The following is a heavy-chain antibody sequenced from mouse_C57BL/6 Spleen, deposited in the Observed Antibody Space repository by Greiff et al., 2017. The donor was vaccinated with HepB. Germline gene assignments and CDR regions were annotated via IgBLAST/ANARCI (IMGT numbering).Heavy chain of an antibody. J-gene: IGHJ4*01. V-gene: IGHV1-82*01. CDR1: GYAFSSSW. CDR2: IYPGDGDT. CDR3: ARSPHLPMDY. Sequence: VQLQQSGPELVKPGASVKISCQASGYAFSSSWMNWVKQRPGKGLEWIGRIYPGDGDTNYNGKFKGKATLTADKSSSTAYMQLSSLTSEDSAVYFCARSPHLPMDYWGQGTSVTVSS.